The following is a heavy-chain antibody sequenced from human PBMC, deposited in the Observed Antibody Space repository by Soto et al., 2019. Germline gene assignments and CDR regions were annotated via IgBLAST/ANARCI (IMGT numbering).Heavy chain of an antibody. Sequence: PSETLSLTCTVSGGSISGHYWGWIRQPPGKAPEWIGQIFYSGGTNYNPSLEGRVTMSVDTSKSQLSLKLSSMTAADTAVYYCARAGGNFDPWGQGTLVT. V-gene: IGHV4-59*11. J-gene: IGHJ5*02. CDR3: ARAGGNFDP. CDR1: GGSISGHY. CDR2: IFYSGGT.